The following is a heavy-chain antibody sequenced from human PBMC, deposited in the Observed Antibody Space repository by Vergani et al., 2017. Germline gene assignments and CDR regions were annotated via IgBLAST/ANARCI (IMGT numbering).Heavy chain of an antibody. CDR2: INHSGST. V-gene: IGHV4-34*01. CDR3: ASSYYDFWSGYYSYGMDV. D-gene: IGHD3-3*01. CDR1: GGSFSGYY. J-gene: IGHJ6*02. Sequence: QVQLPQWGAGLLKPSETLSLTCAVYGGSFSGYYWSWIRQPPGKGLEWIGEINHSGSTNYNPSLKSRVTISVDTSKNQFSLKLSSVTAADTAVYYCASSYYDFWSGYYSYGMDVWGQGTTVTVSS.